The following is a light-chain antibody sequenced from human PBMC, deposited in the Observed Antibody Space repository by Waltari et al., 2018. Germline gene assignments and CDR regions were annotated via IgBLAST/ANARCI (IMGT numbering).Light chain of an antibody. J-gene: IGLJ1*01. Sequence: SYELTQPPSVSVSPGPTASITCSGDKLGDKYACWYQQKPGPSPVLVSYEDSKRPSGIPERFSGSNSGNTATLTISGTQAMDEADYYCQAWDSSTYVFGTGTKVTVL. V-gene: IGLV3-1*01. CDR3: QAWDSSTYV. CDR1: KLGDKY. CDR2: EDS.